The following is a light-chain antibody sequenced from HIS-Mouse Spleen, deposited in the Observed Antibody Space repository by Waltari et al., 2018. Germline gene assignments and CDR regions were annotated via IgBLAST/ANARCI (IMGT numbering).Light chain of an antibody. CDR2: EGS. CDR1: SSDVGSYNL. CDR3: CSYAGSSTVV. J-gene: IGLJ2*01. Sequence: QSALTQPAPVSGSPGQSFPIPCTATSSDVGSYNLAPWYQQHPGKAPKLMIYEGSKRPSGVSNRFSGSKSGNMASLTISGLQAEDEADYYCCSYAGSSTVVFGGGTKLTVL. V-gene: IGLV2-23*01.